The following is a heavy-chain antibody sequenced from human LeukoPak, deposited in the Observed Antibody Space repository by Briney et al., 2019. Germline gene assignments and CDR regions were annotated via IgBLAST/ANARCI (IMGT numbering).Heavy chain of an antibody. CDR2: IYYRGST. V-gene: IGHV4-59*01. D-gene: IGHD5-24*01. Sequence: SATLSFTCTVSGCSFSSYYLSWIRQPPGQGLEWIGYIYYRGSTNYNPSLKSRVTISVDTSKNQFSLKLSSVTAADTAVYYCARRTIPDHWGQGTLVTVSS. CDR3: ARRTIPDH. CDR1: GCSFSSYY. J-gene: IGHJ4*02.